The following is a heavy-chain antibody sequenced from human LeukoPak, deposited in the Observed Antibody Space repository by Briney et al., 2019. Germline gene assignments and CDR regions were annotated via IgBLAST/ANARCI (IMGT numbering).Heavy chain of an antibody. Sequence: GGSLRLSCAASGFTFSSYAMSWVRQAPGKGLEWVSAISGSGGSTYCADSVKGRFTISRDNSKNTLYLQMNSLRAEDTAVYYCAKSHKPTDDYPMGYWGQGTLVTVSS. CDR3: AKSHKPTDDYPMGY. V-gene: IGHV3-23*01. CDR1: GFTFSSYA. CDR2: ISGSGGST. D-gene: IGHD4-11*01. J-gene: IGHJ4*02.